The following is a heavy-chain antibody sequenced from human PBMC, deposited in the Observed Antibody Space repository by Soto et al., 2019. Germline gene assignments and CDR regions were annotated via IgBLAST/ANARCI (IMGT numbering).Heavy chain of an antibody. Sequence: ASVKVSCKASGYTFTGYYMHWVRQAPGQGLEWMGWINPNSGGTNYAQKFQGWVTMTRDTSISTAYMELSRLRSDDTAVYYCARSEYCSGGRCAYYFYYWGQGTLVTVSS. V-gene: IGHV1-2*04. J-gene: IGHJ4*02. CDR1: GYTFTGYY. CDR2: INPNSGGT. CDR3: ARSEYCSGGRCAYYFYY. D-gene: IGHD2-15*01.